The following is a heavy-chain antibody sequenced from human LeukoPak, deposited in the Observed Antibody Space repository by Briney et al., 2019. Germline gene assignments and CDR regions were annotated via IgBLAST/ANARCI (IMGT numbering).Heavy chain of an antibody. D-gene: IGHD6-13*01. CDR2: IYYSGST. J-gene: IGHJ6*02. CDR3: ARDDSSSWSPGGYYGMDV. V-gene: IGHV4-59*01. Sequence: KSSETLSLTCTVSGCSISSYYWSWIRQPPGKGLEWIGYIYYSGSTNYNPSLKSRVTISVDTSKNQFSLKLSSVTAADTAVYYCARDDSSSWSPGGYYGMDVWGQGTTVTVSS. CDR1: GCSISSYY.